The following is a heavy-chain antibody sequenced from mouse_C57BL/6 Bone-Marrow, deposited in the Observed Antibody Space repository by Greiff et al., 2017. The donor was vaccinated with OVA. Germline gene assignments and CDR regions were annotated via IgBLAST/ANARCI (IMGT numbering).Heavy chain of an antibody. CDR3: ARRGLYYYAMDY. V-gene: IGHV1-63*01. CDR2: IYPGGGYT. CDR1: GYTFTNYW. J-gene: IGHJ4*01. Sequence: VKLLESGAELVRPGTSVKMSCKASGYTFTNYWIGWAKQRPGHGLEWIGDIYPGGGYTNYNEKFKGKATMTADKSSSTAYMQFSSLTSEDSAIYYCARRGLYYYAMDYWGQGTSVTVSS. D-gene: IGHD3-1*01.